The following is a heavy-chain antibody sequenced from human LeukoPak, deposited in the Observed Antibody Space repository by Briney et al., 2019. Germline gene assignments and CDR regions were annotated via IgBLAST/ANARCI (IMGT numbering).Heavy chain of an antibody. J-gene: IGHJ4*02. CDR1: GGSISSYY. V-gene: IGHV4-59*01. CDR2: IYYSGST. CDR3: ARDRDSSGYYDY. Sequence: SETLSLTCTVSGGSISSYYWSWIRQPPGKGLEWIGYIYYSGSTNYNPSLKSRVTISVDTSKNQFSLKLSSVTAADTAVYYCARDRDSSGYYDYWGQGTLVTVSS. D-gene: IGHD3-22*01.